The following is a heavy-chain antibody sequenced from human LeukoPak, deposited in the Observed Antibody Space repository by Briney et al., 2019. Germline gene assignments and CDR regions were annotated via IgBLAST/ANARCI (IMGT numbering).Heavy chain of an antibody. J-gene: IGHJ6*03. Sequence: ASVKVSCKASGYTFTSYYMHWVRQAPGQGLEWMGIINPSGGSTSYAQKFQGRVTMTRDMSTSTVYMELSSLRSEDTAVYYCARGGIIGVVIISRVSYYMDVWGKGTTVTVSS. CDR2: INPSGGST. CDR3: ARGGIIGVVIISRVSYYMDV. CDR1: GYTFTSYY. V-gene: IGHV1-46*01. D-gene: IGHD3-3*01.